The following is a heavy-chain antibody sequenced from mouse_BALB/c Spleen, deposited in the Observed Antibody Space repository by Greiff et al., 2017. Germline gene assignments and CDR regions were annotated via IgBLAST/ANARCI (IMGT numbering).Heavy chain of an antibody. CDR2: ISSGGGST. D-gene: IGHD2-10*02. Sequence: EVKLMESGGGLVKPGGSLKLSCAASGFAFSSYDMSWVRQTPEKRLEWVAYISSGGGSTYYPDTVKGRFTISRDNAKNTLYLQMSSLKSEDTAMYYCARHSQYGNYGAMDYWGQGTSVTVSS. J-gene: IGHJ4*01. CDR1: GFAFSSYD. CDR3: ARHSQYGNYGAMDY. V-gene: IGHV5-12-1*01.